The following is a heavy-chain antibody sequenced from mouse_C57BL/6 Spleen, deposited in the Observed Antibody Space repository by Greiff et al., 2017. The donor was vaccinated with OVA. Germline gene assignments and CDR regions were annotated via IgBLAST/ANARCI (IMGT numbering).Heavy chain of an antibody. CDR1: GYTFTSYW. Sequence: VQLQQPGAELVKPGASVKLSCKASGYTFTSYWMQWVKQRPGQGLEWIGEIDPFDSYTKYNQKFKGKATLTVATSSSTAYMQLSSLTSEDSAVYYCARPYYSNYGDYWGQGTTLTVSS. D-gene: IGHD2-5*01. J-gene: IGHJ2*01. CDR3: ARPYYSNYGDY. V-gene: IGHV1-50*01. CDR2: IDPFDSYT.